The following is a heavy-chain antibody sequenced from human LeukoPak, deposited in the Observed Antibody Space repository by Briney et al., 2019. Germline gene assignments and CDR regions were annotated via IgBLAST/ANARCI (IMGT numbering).Heavy chain of an antibody. J-gene: IGHJ4*02. CDR3: AKDDAWLRFGE. Sequence: GGSLRLSCAASGFTFSNHGMNWVRQAPGKGLEWVSGISPSGDIAYYADSVKGRFTISRDNSKNTLYLEVISLTAEDTAVYYCAKDDAWLRFGEWSQGTLVTVSS. V-gene: IGHV3-23*01. D-gene: IGHD3-10*01. CDR2: ISPSGDIA. CDR1: GFTFSNHG.